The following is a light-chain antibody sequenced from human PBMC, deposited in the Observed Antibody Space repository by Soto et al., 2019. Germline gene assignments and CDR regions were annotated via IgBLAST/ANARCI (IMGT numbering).Light chain of an antibody. J-gene: IGKJ4*01. V-gene: IGKV3-20*01. CDR3: QQYGSSLPVT. CDR2: AAS. CDR1: QSLTNNY. Sequence: EIVLTQSPGTLSLSPGERATLSCRASQSLTNNYLAWYQQKPGQAPRLLIYAASSRATGIPDRFSGSGSETDFTLTISRLEPEDFAVYYCQQYGSSLPVTFGGGTQGGYQT.